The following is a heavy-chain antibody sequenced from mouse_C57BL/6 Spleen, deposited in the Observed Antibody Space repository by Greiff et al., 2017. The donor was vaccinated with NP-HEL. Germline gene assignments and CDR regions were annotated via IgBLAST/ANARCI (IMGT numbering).Heavy chain of an antibody. CDR3: ARIYYGSSYDYAMDY. V-gene: IGHV5-17*01. J-gene: IGHJ4*01. D-gene: IGHD1-1*01. CDR2: ISSGSSTS. Sequence: EVQVVESGGGLVKPGGSLKLSCAASGFTFSDYGMHWVRQAPEKGLEWVAYISSGSSTSYYADTVKGRFTISRDNAKNTLFLQMTSLRAEDTAMYYCARIYYGSSYDYAMDYWGQGTSVTVSS. CDR1: GFTFSDYG.